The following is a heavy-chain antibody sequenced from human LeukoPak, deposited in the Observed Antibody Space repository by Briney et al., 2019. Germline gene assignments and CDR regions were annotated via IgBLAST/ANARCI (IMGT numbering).Heavy chain of an antibody. CDR1: RFTFSNYW. CDR2: IKEEGSKK. Sequence: GGSLILSCAASRFTFSNYWMTWVRQAPGKGLEWVANIKEEGSKKNYVDSVKGRFTISRDNARNSLYLQMNSLRAEDTAVYYCATPLDYYDSSGYHQGGDWGQGTLVTVSS. CDR3: ATPLDYYDSSGYHQGGD. J-gene: IGHJ4*02. D-gene: IGHD3-22*01. V-gene: IGHV3-7*03.